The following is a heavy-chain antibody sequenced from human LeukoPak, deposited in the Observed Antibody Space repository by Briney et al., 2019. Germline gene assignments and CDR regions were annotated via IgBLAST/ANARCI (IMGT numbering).Heavy chain of an antibody. D-gene: IGHD6-19*01. J-gene: IGHJ4*02. V-gene: IGHV4-34*01. CDR3: ARGSSIAVAGTPYFDY. CDR1: GGSFSGYY. CDR2: INHSGST. Sequence: SETLSLTCAVYGGSFSGYYWSWIRQPPGKGLEWIGEINHSGSTNYNPSLKSRVTISVDSSKNQFSLKLSSVTAADTAVYYCARGSSIAVAGTPYFDYWGQGTLVTVSS.